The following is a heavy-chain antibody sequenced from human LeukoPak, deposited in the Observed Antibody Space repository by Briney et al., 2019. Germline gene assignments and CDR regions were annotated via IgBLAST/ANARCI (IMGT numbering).Heavy chain of an antibody. Sequence: ASVKVSCKASGYTFTGYYMHWVRQAPGQGLEWMGWINPNSGGTNYAQRFQGRVTMTRDTSNSKAYMELSSLRSDDTAVCYCARDHGMLRAAFDIWGQGTMVTVSS. V-gene: IGHV1-2*02. CDR1: GYTFTGYY. CDR2: INPNSGGT. J-gene: IGHJ3*02. CDR3: ARDHGMLRAAFDI. D-gene: IGHD2-15*01.